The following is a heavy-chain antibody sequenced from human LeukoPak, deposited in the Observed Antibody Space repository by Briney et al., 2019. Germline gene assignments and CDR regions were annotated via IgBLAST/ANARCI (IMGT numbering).Heavy chain of an antibody. V-gene: IGHV1-46*01. J-gene: IGHJ5*02. CDR1: GYTFTSYY. Sequence: ASVKVSCKASGYTFTSYYMHWVRQAPGQGLEWMEIINPSGGSTSYAQKFQGRVTMTRDTSTSTVYMELSSLRSEDTAVYYCAREFRGGWYGVNWFDPWGQGTLVTVSS. CDR2: INPSGGST. CDR3: AREFRGGWYGVNWFDP. D-gene: IGHD6-19*01.